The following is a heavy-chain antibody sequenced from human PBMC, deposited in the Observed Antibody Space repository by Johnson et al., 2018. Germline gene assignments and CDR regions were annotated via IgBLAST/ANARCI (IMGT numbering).Heavy chain of an antibody. CDR1: GGTFSSYA. CDR2: IIPMFDTT. J-gene: IGHJ3*02. V-gene: IGHV1-69*01. CDR3: ARDGQAFDI. Sequence: QVQLVQSGAEVKKPGSSVKVSCKASGGTFSSYALNWVRQAPGQGLEWMGGIIPMFDTTKYAKKFQGRVTFTADESSTTAYMELSGLKTEDTAIYDCARDGQAFDIWGQGTMVTVSS.